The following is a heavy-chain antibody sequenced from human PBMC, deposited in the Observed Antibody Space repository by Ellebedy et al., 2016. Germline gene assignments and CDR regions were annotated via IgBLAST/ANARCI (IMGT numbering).Heavy chain of an antibody. D-gene: IGHD6-13*01. Sequence: GGSLRLSCAASGFTLNNYAMTWIRQAAGEGLEWVSAITGETGTTYYADSVKGRFTISRDNSRNTLYLQMNSLGVEDTALYYCVKGASSGSWVTMEYWGQGALVTVSS. CDR1: GFTLNNYA. V-gene: IGHV3-23*01. CDR2: ITGETGTT. CDR3: VKGASSGSWVTMEY. J-gene: IGHJ4*02.